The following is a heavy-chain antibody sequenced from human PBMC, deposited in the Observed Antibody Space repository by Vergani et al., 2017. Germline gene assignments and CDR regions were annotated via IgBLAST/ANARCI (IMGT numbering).Heavy chain of an antibody. Sequence: EVQLVESGGDLVQPGGSLRLSCAASGFTFNHYAMNWVRQAPGKGLEWVSGISGSGCSTYYACSVKGRFTISRDSSKNTLYLQMNSLSAGDTAVYYCAKAKPRNSGYDYLYYYHARDVGGQGTTVTVSS. V-gene: IGHV3-23*04. D-gene: IGHD5-12*01. CDR2: ISGSGCST. CDR3: AKAKPRNSGYDYLYYYHARDV. CDR1: GFTFNHYA. J-gene: IGHJ6*02.